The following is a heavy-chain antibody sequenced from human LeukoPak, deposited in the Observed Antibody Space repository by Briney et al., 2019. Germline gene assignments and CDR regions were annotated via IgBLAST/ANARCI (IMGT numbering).Heavy chain of an antibody. CDR1: GFTVSSNY. CDR2: IYSGGST. D-gene: IGHD3-10*01. V-gene: IGHV3-66*01. CDR3: ARGLWYYYGSGSYPLDY. Sequence: AGGSLRLSCAASGFTVSSNYMSWVRQALGKGLEWVSVIYSGGSTYYADSVKGRFTISRDNSKNTLYLQMNSLRAEDTAVYYCARGLWYYYGSGSYPLDYWGQGTLVTVSS. J-gene: IGHJ4*02.